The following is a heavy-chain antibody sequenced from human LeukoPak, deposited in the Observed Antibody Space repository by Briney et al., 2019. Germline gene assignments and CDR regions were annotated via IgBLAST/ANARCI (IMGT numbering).Heavy chain of an antibody. Sequence: SETLSLTCTVSGGSISSGDYYWSWIRQPPGKGLEWIGYIYYSGSTYYNPSLKSRVTISVDTSKNQFSLKLSSVTAADTAVYYCARDFHRVTTEYFDYWGQGTLVTVSS. CDR2: IYYSGST. D-gene: IGHD4-17*01. CDR1: GGSISSGDYY. CDR3: ARDFHRVTTEYFDY. J-gene: IGHJ4*02. V-gene: IGHV4-30-4*01.